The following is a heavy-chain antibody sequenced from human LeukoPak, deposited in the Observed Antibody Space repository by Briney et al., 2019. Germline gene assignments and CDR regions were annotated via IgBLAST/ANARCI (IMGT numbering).Heavy chain of an antibody. J-gene: IGHJ4*02. V-gene: IGHV3-23*01. CDR1: GFTFSSYG. CDR3: AKGEGRMFDY. CDR2: ISGSGGST. Sequence: GGTLRLSCAASGFTFSSYGMSWVRQAPGKGLEWVSAISGSGGSTYYADSVKGRFTISRDNSKNTLYLQMNSLRAEDTAVYYCAKGEGRMFDYWGQGTLVTVSS.